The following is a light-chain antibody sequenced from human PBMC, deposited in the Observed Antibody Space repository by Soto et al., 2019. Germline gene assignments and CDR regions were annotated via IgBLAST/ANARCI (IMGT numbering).Light chain of an antibody. V-gene: IGLV6-57*04. CDR3: QSYDSSDVV. CDR2: EDN. J-gene: IGLJ2*01. Sequence: NFMLTQPHSVSKSPGKTVTISCTRSSGSIASNYVQWYQQRPGSAPTTVTYEDNQRPSGVPDRFSGSIDSSSNSASLTISGLKTEDEADYYCQSYDSSDVVFGGGTKLTVL. CDR1: SGSIASNY.